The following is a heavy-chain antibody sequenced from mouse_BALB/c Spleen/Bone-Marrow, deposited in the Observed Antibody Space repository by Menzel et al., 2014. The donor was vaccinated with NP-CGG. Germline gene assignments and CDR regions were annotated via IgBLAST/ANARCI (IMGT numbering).Heavy chain of an antibody. CDR1: GFNITDTY. J-gene: IGHJ3*01. Sequence: EVQRVESGAELVKPGASVKLSCTASGFNITDTYMHWVKQRPEQGLEWIGRIDPANGNTKYDPKFQGKATITGDTSSNTAYLQLSSLTSEATVVYYGAMITSGAWFAYRGQGTLATVSS. D-gene: IGHD2-4*01. CDR2: IDPANGNT. CDR3: AMITSGAWFAY. V-gene: IGHV14-3*02.